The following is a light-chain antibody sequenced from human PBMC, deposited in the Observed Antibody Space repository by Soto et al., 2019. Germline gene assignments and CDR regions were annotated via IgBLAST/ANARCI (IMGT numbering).Light chain of an antibody. Sequence: EIVMTQSPATLSVSPGERATLSCRASQSVSSDLAWYQQKFGQAPRLLIFAASTRATGIPARFSGSGSGTEFTLTISSLQSEDVAAYYCQKYNSWPRTFGQGTKVEIK. V-gene: IGKV3-15*01. CDR3: QKYNSWPRT. CDR2: AAS. J-gene: IGKJ1*01. CDR1: QSVSSD.